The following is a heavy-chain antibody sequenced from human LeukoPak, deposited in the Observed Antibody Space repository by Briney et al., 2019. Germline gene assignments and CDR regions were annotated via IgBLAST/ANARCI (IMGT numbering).Heavy chain of an antibody. CDR2: IIPIFGTA. V-gene: IGHV1-69*13. D-gene: IGHD3-3*01. CDR3: ARTWKEYYDFWSGYYPFDY. J-gene: IGHJ4*02. Sequence: GASVKVSCKASGGTYSSYAISWVRQAPGQGLEWMGGIIPIFGTANYAQKFQGRVTITADEPTSTAYMELSSLRSEDTAVYYCARTWKEYYDFWSGYYPFDYWGQGTLVTVSS. CDR1: GGTYSSYA.